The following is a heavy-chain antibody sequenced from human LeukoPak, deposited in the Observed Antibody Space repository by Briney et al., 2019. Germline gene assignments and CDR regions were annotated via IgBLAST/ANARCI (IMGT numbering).Heavy chain of an antibody. V-gene: IGHV4-31*03. CDR2: FYYSRTT. J-gene: IGHJ4*02. CDR3: ARSYLGGWYYFDY. Sequence: SETLSLTCTVSGGSISRGGYYWNWIRQHPREGLEWIGYFYYSRTTSYNPSLKSRATISVDTSKNQFSLKLSSVTAADTAVYYCARSYLGGWYYFDYWGQGTLVTVSS. D-gene: IGHD6-19*01. CDR1: GGSISRGGYY.